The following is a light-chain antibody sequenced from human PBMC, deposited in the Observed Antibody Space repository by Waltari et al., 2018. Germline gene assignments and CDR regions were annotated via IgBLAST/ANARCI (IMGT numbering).Light chain of an antibody. V-gene: IGKV4-1*01. Sequence: DIVMTQSPDSLAVSLGERATINCRSSQIVLHSRDNKNYLAWYQQKPGHPPNLLIYWAAARESGVPGRFSGSGSGTDFTLTISSLQAEDVAVYYCQQYYSTPYTFGQGTKLEIK. CDR2: WAA. CDR1: QIVLHSRDNKNY. CDR3: QQYYSTPYT. J-gene: IGKJ2*01.